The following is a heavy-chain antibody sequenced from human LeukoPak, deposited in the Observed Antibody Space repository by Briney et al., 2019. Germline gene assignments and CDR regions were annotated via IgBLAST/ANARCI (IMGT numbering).Heavy chain of an antibody. V-gene: IGHV3-23*01. J-gene: IGHJ4*02. Sequence: PGESLRLSCAASGFTFSSYAMSWVRQAPGKGLEWVSAISGSGGSTYYADSVKGRFTISRDNSRNTLYLQMNSLRAEDTAVYYCAKGSRDSSGWYRDYWGQGTLVTVSS. CDR3: AKGSRDSSGWYRDY. CDR2: ISGSGGST. D-gene: IGHD6-19*01. CDR1: GFTFSSYA.